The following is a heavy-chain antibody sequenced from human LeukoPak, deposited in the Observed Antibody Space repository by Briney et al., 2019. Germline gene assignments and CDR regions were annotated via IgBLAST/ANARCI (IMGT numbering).Heavy chain of an antibody. CDR1: GYSISSGYY. V-gene: IGHV4-38-2*01. CDR2: IYHSGST. CDR3: ARIGRPRLWFGGSLGKNYFDY. D-gene: IGHD3-10*01. Sequence: SETLSLTCAVSGYSISSGYYWGWIRQPPGKGLEWIGSIYHSGSTYYNPSLKSRVTISVDTSKNQFSLKLSSVTAADTAVYYCARIGRPRLWFGGSLGKNYFDYWGQGTLVTVSS. J-gene: IGHJ4*02.